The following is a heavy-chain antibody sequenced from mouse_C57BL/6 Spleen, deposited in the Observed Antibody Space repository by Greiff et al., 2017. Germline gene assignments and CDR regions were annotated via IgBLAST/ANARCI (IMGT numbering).Heavy chain of an antibody. V-gene: IGHV5-17*01. Sequence: EVQVEESGGGLVKPGGSLKLSCAASGFTFSDYGMHWVRQAPEKGLEWVAYISSGSSTIYYADTVKGRFTISRDNAKITLFLQMTSLRSEDTAMYYCASEEFYEPFAYWGQRTLVTVSA. CDR1: GFTFSDYG. CDR3: ASEEFYEPFAY. J-gene: IGHJ3*01. CDR2: ISSGSSTI. D-gene: IGHD1-1*01.